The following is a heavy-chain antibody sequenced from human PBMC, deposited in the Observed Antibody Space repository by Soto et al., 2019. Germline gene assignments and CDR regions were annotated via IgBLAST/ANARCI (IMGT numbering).Heavy chain of an antibody. CDR3: ARSRDGYNFLDY. D-gene: IGHD5-12*01. CDR1: GGSISSYY. Sequence: SETLSLTCTVSGGSISSYYWSWIRQPPGKGLEWIGYIYYSGSTNYNPSLKSRVTISVDTSKNQFSLKLSSVTAADTAVYYCARSRDGYNFLDYWGQGTLVTVSS. J-gene: IGHJ4*02. V-gene: IGHV4-59*01. CDR2: IYYSGST.